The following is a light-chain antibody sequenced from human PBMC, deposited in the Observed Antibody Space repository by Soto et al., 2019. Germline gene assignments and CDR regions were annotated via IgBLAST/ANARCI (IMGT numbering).Light chain of an antibody. Sequence: AIQMTQSPSSLSASVGDRVTITCRASQDIRHDLAWYQQKPGKAPKLLIYAASSLQSGVSSRFSGSGSGTDFTLTISSLQPEDSATYYCLQDDNVPYTLGQGTKLEIK. J-gene: IGKJ2*01. CDR3: LQDDNVPYT. V-gene: IGKV1-6*01. CDR2: AAS. CDR1: QDIRHD.